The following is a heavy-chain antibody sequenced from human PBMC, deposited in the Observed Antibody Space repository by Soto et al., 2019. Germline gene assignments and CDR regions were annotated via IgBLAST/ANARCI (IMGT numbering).Heavy chain of an antibody. J-gene: IGHJ4*02. Sequence: QITLKESGPTLMKPTQTLTLTCTFSGISLTTSGVGVGWIRKPPGKALEWLTLIYWDDVERYSPSLKSRLTITKDTSKNQVVLTMTNMDPVDTSTYYCAHRRKHNGDWNTFDHWGQRALVTVSS. CDR2: IYWDDVE. D-gene: IGHD4-17*01. V-gene: IGHV2-5*02. CDR1: GISLTTSGVG. CDR3: AHRRKHNGDWNTFDH.